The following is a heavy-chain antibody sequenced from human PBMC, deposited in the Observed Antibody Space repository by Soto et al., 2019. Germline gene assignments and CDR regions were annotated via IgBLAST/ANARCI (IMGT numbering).Heavy chain of an antibody. V-gene: IGHV3-30-3*01. CDR1: GFTFSSYA. CDR3: ARVAVEMATIHVFDY. Sequence: QVQLVESGGGVVQPGRSLRLSCAASGFTFSSYAMHWVRQAPGKGLEWVAVISYDGSNKYYADSVKGRFTISRDNSKXXXXLXXXXXXXEDXXXXXCARVAVEMATIHVFDYWGQGTLVTVSS. CDR2: ISYDGSNK. J-gene: IGHJ4*02. D-gene: IGHD5-12*01.